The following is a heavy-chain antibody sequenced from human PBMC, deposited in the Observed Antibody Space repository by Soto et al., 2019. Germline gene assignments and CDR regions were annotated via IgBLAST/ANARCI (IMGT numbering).Heavy chain of an antibody. J-gene: IGHJ4*02. Sequence: GGSLRLSCSASGFTFSSYAMHWVRQAPGKGLEWVAVISYDGSNKYYADSVKGRFTISRDNSKNTLYLQMNSLRAEDTAVYYCAYLGDSCGSGCYLGADYWGQGTLVTLA. CDR2: ISYDGSNK. CDR1: GFTFSSYA. V-gene: IGHV3-30-3*01. D-gene: IGHD2-21*01. CDR3: AYLGDSCGSGCYLGADY.